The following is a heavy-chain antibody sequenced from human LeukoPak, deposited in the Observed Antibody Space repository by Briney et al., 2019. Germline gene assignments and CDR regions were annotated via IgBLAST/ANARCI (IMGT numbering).Heavy chain of an antibody. CDR2: INPNSGGT. Sequence: ASVKVSCKASGYTFTGYYMHWVRQAPGQGLEWMGRINPNSGGTNYAQKFQGRVTMTRDTSTSTVYMELSSLRSEDTAVYYCARDFSFVSPDIVVVPAAITLGYWGQGTLVTVSS. D-gene: IGHD2-2*02. V-gene: IGHV1-2*06. J-gene: IGHJ4*02. CDR1: GYTFTGYY. CDR3: ARDFSFVSPDIVVVPAAITLGY.